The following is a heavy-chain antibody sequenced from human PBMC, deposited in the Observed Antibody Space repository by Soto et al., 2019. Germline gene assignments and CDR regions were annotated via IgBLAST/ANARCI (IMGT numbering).Heavy chain of an antibody. Sequence: QVQLVQSGAEVKKPGVSVKVSCKASGYTFTSYGISWVRQAPGQGLEWMGWISAYNRNTNYAQKIEGRVTMTSDTSKSTAYMELRGLRSDDKAVYYYASNRPLGNSDYIRGSYRSHYYFYYMDVWGKGTTVTVCS. CDR3: ASNRPLGNSDYIRGSYRSHYYFYYMDV. V-gene: IGHV1-18*01. CDR2: ISAYNRNT. D-gene: IGHD3-16*02. CDR1: GYTFTSYG. J-gene: IGHJ6*03.